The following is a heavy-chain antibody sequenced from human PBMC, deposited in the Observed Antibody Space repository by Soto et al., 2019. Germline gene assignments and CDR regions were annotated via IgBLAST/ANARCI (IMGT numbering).Heavy chain of an antibody. D-gene: IGHD6-13*01. V-gene: IGHV1-18*04. CDR3: ARARIGIAAAGSDY. J-gene: IGHJ4*02. CDR1: GYTVTSSD. CDR2: ISTYNGNT. Sequence: PAKVLCLVSGYTVTSSDISGVPRAPGQGLEWMGWISTYNGNTSYAQKLQGRVTLTTDTSTSTAYMELRSLRSDDTAVYYCARARIGIAAAGSDYWGQGTLVTV.